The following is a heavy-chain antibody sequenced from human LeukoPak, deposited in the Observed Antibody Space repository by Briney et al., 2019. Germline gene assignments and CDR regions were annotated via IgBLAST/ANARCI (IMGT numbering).Heavy chain of an antibody. CDR3: ARQRVTGTTPYYYYMDV. D-gene: IGHD1-7*01. CDR1: GYSFPSYW. V-gene: IGHV5-51*01. Sequence: GESLKISRKGSGYSFPSYWIGWVRQMPGKGLEWMGIIYPGDSDTRYSPSFQGQVTISADKSISTAYLQWRSLKASDTAMYYCARQRVTGTTPYYYYMDVWGKGTTVTVSS. J-gene: IGHJ6*03. CDR2: IYPGDSDT.